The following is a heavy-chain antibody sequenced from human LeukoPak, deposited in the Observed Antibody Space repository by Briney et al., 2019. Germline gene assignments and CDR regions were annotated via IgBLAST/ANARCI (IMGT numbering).Heavy chain of an antibody. CDR2: ISGSGGST. J-gene: IGHJ4*02. D-gene: IGHD6-13*01. Sequence: GGSLRLSCAASGFTFSSYAMSWVRQAPGKGLEWVSAISGSGGSTYYADSVKGRFTISRDNSKNTLCLQMNSLRAEDTAVYYCAKDDSSSWYLSCYFDYWGQGTLVTVSS. V-gene: IGHV3-23*01. CDR3: AKDDSSSWYLSCYFDY. CDR1: GFTFSSYA.